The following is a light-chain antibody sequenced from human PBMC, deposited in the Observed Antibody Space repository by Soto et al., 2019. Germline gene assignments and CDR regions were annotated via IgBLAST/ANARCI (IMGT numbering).Light chain of an antibody. Sequence: EIGLTQSPGTQSLFPGERATLSCRSSQRVSCSYLAWYHPKPGQAPRLLIYGAFSRATGIPDRFSGRVSGTAFTRTFSRLEPEDFAVNYCQPSGLSRRTFGQGTKLEIQ. V-gene: IGKV3-20*01. CDR1: QRVSCSY. CDR2: GAF. J-gene: IGKJ2*02. CDR3: QPSGLSRRT.